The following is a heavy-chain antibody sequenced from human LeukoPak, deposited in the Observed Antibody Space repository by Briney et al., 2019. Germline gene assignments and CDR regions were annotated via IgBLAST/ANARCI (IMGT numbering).Heavy chain of an antibody. J-gene: IGHJ3*02. D-gene: IGHD4-17*01. V-gene: IGHV3-7*01. CDR1: GFTFTNYW. CDR2: IKQDRSEK. Sequence: GGSLRLSCAASGFTFTNYWMSWVRQAPGKGLELVANIKQDRSEKYYVDSVKGRFTISRDNAKNSLYLQMNSLRAEDTAVYYCARDTDDAFDIWGQGTMVTVSS. CDR3: ARDTDDAFDI.